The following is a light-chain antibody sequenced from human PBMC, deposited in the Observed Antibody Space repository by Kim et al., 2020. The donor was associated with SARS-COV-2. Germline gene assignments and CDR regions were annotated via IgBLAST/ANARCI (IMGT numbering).Light chain of an antibody. Sequence: VAPGKAGRITCGGNYIGSKAGHWYQKKPGQAPVLVMYYDHDRPSGIPERFSGSNSGNTATLTISRVEAGDEADYYCQVWDRSNDLVFGGGTKLTVL. CDR2: YDH. V-gene: IGLV3-21*04. CDR1: YIGSKA. J-gene: IGLJ3*02. CDR3: QVWDRSNDLV.